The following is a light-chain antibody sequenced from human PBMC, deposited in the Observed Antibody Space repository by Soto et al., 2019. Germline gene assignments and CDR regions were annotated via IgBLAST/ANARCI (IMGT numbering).Light chain of an antibody. CDR2: DAS. J-gene: IGKJ1*01. CDR3: QQYNSWPSRT. CDR1: QSVSIS. Sequence: EIVLAQSPATLSLSPGERATLSCRASQSVSISLAWYQQKPGQAPRLLIYDASNRATGVPARFSGSGSGTDFTLTISRLQSEDFAVYYCQQYNSWPSRTFGQGTKVDI. V-gene: IGKV3-11*01.